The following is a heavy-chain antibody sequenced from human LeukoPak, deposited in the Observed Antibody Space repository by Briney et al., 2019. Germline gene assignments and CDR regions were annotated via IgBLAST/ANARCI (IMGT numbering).Heavy chain of an antibody. CDR3: AKAHDYGDYAGFDY. CDR1: GFTFSSYD. CDR2: IRYDGSNK. V-gene: IGHV3-30*02. Sequence: GGSLRLSCAASGFTFSSYDIHWVRQAPGKGLEWVAFIRYDGSNKYYADSVRGRFTISRDSAKTSLYLQINNLRAEDTALYYCAKAHDYGDYAGFDYWGQGTLVSVSS. D-gene: IGHD4-17*01. J-gene: IGHJ4*02.